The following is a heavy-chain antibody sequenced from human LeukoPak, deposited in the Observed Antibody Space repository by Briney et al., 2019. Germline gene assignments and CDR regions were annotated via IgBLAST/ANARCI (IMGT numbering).Heavy chain of an antibody. CDR2: IYTSGST. Sequence: TSSETLSLTCTVSGGSISSYYWSLIRQPAGKGLEWIGSIYTSGSTNYNPSLKSRVTMSVDTSKNQFSLKLSSVTAADTAVYYCARDQGSGSYPYYYYYMDVWGKGTTVTVSS. V-gene: IGHV4-4*07. CDR1: GGSISSYY. CDR3: ARDQGSGSYPYYYYYMDV. D-gene: IGHD1-26*01. J-gene: IGHJ6*03.